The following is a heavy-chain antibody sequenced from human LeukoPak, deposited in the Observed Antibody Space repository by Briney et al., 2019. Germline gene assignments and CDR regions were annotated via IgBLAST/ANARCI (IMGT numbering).Heavy chain of an antibody. D-gene: IGHD3-9*01. CDR3: AKEPDYDILTPRDYYYGMDV. J-gene: IGHJ6*02. Sequence: GGSLRLSCAASGFTFSSYVMSWVRQAPGKGLEWVSAISGSGGSTYYADSVKGRFTISRDNSKNTLYLQMNSLRAEDKAVYYCAKEPDYDILTPRDYYYGMDVWGQGTTVTVSS. CDR1: GFTFSSYV. V-gene: IGHV3-23*01. CDR2: ISGSGGST.